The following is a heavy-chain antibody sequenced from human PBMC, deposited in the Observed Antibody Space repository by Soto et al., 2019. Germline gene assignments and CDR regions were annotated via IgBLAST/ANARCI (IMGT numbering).Heavy chain of an antibody. J-gene: IGHJ5*02. Sequence: PGGSLRLSCAASGFTFSSYGMHWVRQAPGKGLEWVAVIWYDGSNKYYADSVKGRFTISRDNSKNTLYLQMNSLRAEDTAVYYCARENYRTSYYDILTGYQPHWFDPWGQGTLVTVSS. CDR3: ARENYRTSYYDILTGYQPHWFDP. CDR2: IWYDGSNK. V-gene: IGHV3-33*01. CDR1: GFTFSSYG. D-gene: IGHD3-9*01.